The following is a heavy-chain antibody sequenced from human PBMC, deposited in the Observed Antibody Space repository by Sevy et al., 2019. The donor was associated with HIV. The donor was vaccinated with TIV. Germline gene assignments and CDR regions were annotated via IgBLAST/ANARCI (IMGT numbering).Heavy chain of an antibody. Sequence: GGSLRLSCAASGFTFSSYWMHWVRQAPGKGLVWVSRINSDGSSTSYADSVKGRFTISRDNAKNTLYLQMNSLRAEETTVYYCARDFPPLLWFGESPTAYDGMDVWGQGTTVTVSS. CDR2: INSDGSST. D-gene: IGHD3-10*01. J-gene: IGHJ6*02. V-gene: IGHV3-74*01. CDR1: GFTFSSYW. CDR3: ARDFPPLLWFGESPTAYDGMDV.